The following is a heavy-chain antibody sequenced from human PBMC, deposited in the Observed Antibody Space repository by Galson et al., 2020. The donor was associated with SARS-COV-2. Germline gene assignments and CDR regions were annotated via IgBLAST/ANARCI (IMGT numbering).Heavy chain of an antibody. J-gene: IGHJ6*04. Sequence: SETLSLTCNVSGGSISHSTYYWGWIRQPPGKGLEWIASIYYSGSNYYNPSLESRVTISVDTSKNQFSLKMTSVTAADTAVYFCVKSRDDFWSGSLDVWGKGTTVTVSS. CDR3: VKSRDDFWSGSLDV. CDR2: IYYSGSN. D-gene: IGHD3-3*01. CDR1: GGSISHSTYY. V-gene: IGHV4-39*07.